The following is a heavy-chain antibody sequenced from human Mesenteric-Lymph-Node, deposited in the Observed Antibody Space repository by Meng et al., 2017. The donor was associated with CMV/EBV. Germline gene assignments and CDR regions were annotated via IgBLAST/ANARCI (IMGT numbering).Heavy chain of an antibody. CDR2: IVILLGEA. CDR1: GGTFSDYT. Sequence: SGGTFSDYTISWVRQAPGQGLEWMGRIVILLGEANYAQKFQGRVTITADKSTSTAYMELSSLRSEDTAVYFCARFNSAYDPPRGFDIWGQGTMVTVSS. D-gene: IGHD5-12*01. J-gene: IGHJ3*02. V-gene: IGHV1-69*02. CDR3: ARFNSAYDPPRGFDI.